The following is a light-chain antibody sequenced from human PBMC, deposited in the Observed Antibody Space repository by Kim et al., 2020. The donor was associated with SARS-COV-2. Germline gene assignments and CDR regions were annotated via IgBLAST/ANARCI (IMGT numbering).Light chain of an antibody. Sequence: IQMTQSPSSLSASVGDRVTITCQASQDISRYVNWYQQKPGKAPKLLIYDASDLEVGVPSRFSGSGSGTDSTLTISSLQPEDIATYYCQQYASLPITFGQGTRLEIK. CDR3: QQYASLPIT. CDR1: QDISRY. J-gene: IGKJ5*01. V-gene: IGKV1-33*01. CDR2: DAS.